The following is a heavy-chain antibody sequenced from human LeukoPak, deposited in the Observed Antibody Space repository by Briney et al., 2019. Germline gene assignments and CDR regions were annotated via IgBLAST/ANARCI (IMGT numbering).Heavy chain of an antibody. Sequence: PGGSLRLSCAASGFTFYDYAMHWVRQAPGKGLEWVSGISWNSGSIGYADSVKGRFTISRDNAKNSLYLQMNSLRAEDTALYYCAKGLYDSIDYWGQGTLVTVSS. J-gene: IGHJ4*02. D-gene: IGHD3-22*01. CDR1: GFTFYDYA. CDR2: ISWNSGSI. CDR3: AKGLYDSIDY. V-gene: IGHV3-9*01.